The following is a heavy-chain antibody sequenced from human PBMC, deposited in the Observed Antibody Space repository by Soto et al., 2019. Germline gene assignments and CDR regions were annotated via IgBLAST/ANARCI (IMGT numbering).Heavy chain of an antibody. V-gene: IGHV3-33*01. CDR1: GFAFGSYG. J-gene: IGHJ6*02. D-gene: IGHD3-10*01. Sequence: QVQLVESGGGVVQPGRSLRLSCAASGFAFGSYGMHWIRQAPGKGLEWVAIIGYDGSSEYYEDSVKGRFTISRDNSINTLYLQMNSLRAEDTAVYYCARVYYYGSYFYYGMDVWGQGTTVTVSS. CDR3: ARVYYYGSYFYYGMDV. CDR2: IGYDGSSE.